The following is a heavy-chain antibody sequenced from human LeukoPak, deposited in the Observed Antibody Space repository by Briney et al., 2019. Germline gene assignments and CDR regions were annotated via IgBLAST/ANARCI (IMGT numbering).Heavy chain of an antibody. J-gene: IGHJ4*02. CDR2: INWNGVNT. CDR3: ARGGYFDY. CDR1: GFTFDDYG. D-gene: IGHD2-15*01. V-gene: IGHV3-20*04. Sequence: GGSLRLSCAASGFTFDDYGLSWVRHAPGKGLEWVSAINWNGVNTAYADSVKGRFTISRDNAKNSLYLQMNSLRAEDTAFYYCARGGYFDYWGQGTLGTGSS.